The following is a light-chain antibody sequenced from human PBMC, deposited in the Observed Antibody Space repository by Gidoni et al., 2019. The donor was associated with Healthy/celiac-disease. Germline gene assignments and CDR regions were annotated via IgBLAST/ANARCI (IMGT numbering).Light chain of an antibody. V-gene: IGKV1-39*01. CDR1: QSISSY. CDR3: QQSYSTPYT. J-gene: IGKJ2*01. Sequence: DIQMTQSPSSLSASVGDRVTIPCRASQSISSYLNWYQQKPGKAPKLLIYAASSLQSGVPSRFSGSGSGTDFTLTISSLQPEDFANYYCQQSYSTPYTFGQGTKLEIK. CDR2: AAS.